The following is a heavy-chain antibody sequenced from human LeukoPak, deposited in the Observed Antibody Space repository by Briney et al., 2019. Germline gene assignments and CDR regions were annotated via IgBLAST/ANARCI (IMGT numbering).Heavy chain of an antibody. CDR1: GGSFSGYY. D-gene: IGHD4-11*01. V-gene: IGHV4-34*01. Sequence: SETLSLTCAVYGGSFSGYYWSWLRQPPGKRLEWIGEINHSGSTNYNPSLKSRVTISVGTSKNQFSLKLSSVTAADTAVYYCARVGRLHRYNYYYYMDVWGKGTTVTVSS. CDR3: ARVGRLHRYNYYYYMDV. CDR2: INHSGST. J-gene: IGHJ6*03.